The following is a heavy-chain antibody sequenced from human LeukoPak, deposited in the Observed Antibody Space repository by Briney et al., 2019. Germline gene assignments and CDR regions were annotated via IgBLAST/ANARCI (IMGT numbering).Heavy chain of an antibody. V-gene: IGHV4-38-2*02. CDR1: GYSLSSGYY. J-gene: IGHJ6*04. Sequence: SETLSLTCTVSGYSLSSGYYWGWIRQPPGKGLEWIGSIYHSGSTYYNPSLKSRVTISVDTSKNQFSLKLSSVTAADTAVYYCARDPSEWELLRHSRAMDVWGKGTTVTVSS. CDR2: IYHSGST. CDR3: ARDPSEWELLRHSRAMDV. D-gene: IGHD1-26*01.